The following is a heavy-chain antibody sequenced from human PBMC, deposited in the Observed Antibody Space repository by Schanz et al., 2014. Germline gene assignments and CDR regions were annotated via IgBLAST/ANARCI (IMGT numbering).Heavy chain of an antibody. CDR1: GFSFSSYA. Sequence: EVQLLESGGGLVEPGGSLRLSCAASGFSFSSYAMGWVRQARGKGLEWVSYVSRSTPDIYYADSVKGRFTMSRDNAKNSVFLQMNSLRAEDTALYYCAKYRGYYRVSGSYRELEYWGQGTLVTVSS. D-gene: IGHD3-10*01. V-gene: IGHV3-48*01. CDR3: AKYRGYYRVSGSYRELEY. J-gene: IGHJ4*02. CDR2: VSRSTPDI.